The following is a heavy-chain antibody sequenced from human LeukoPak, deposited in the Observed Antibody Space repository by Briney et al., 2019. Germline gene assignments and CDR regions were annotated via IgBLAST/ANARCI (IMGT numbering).Heavy chain of an antibody. J-gene: IGHJ4*02. D-gene: IGHD2-15*01. Sequence: SETLSLTCTVSGGSISSSSYYWGWIRQPPGKGLEWIGSIYYSGSTYYNPSLKSRVTISVDTSKNQFSLKLSSVTAADTAVYYCARLPVPAPSGGSCYHCFDYWGQGTLVTVSS. V-gene: IGHV4-39*07. CDR2: IYYSGST. CDR1: GGSISSSSYY. CDR3: ARLPVPAPSGGSCYHCFDY.